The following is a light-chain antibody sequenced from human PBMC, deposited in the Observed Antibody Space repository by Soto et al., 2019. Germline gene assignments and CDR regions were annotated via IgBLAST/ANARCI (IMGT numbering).Light chain of an antibody. CDR2: DAS. V-gene: IGKV1-5*01. CDR3: QQYDNYPLT. CDR1: QSVRSW. Sequence: DFQMTQSPSTLSASVGDRVTITCRASQSVRSWLAWYQQKPGRAPKFLIYDASSLESGVPSRFSGSGSGTEFTLTISNLQPDDFATYYCQQYDNYPLTFGGGTKVEI. J-gene: IGKJ4*01.